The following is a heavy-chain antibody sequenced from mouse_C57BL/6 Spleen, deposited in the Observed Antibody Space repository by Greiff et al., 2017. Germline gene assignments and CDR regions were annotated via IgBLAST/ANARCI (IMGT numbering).Heavy chain of an antibody. D-gene: IGHD2-4*01. Sequence: EVQLQESGPELVKPGASVKISCTASGYSFTDYNMNWVKQSNGKSLEWIGVINPNYGTTSYNQKFKGKATLTVDQSSSTAYMQLNSLTSEDSAVYYCTRWGVYEYDENYAMDYWGKGTSVTVSS. CDR1: GYSFTDYN. V-gene: IGHV1-39*01. CDR3: TRWGVYEYDENYAMDY. J-gene: IGHJ4*01. CDR2: INPNYGTT.